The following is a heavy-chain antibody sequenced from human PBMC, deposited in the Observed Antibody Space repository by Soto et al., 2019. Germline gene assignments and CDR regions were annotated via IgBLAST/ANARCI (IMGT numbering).Heavy chain of an antibody. CDR2: IVVGSGNT. D-gene: IGHD3-10*01. V-gene: IGHV1-58*01. CDR1: GFTFTSSA. CDR3: ANMGMGITMVRGYYYYGMDV. Sequence: SVKVSCKASGFTFTSSAVQWVRQARGQRLEWIGWIVVGSGNTNYAQKFQERVTITRDMSTSTAYMELSSLRAEDTAVYYCANMGMGITMVRGYYYYGMDVWGQGTTVTVSS. J-gene: IGHJ6*02.